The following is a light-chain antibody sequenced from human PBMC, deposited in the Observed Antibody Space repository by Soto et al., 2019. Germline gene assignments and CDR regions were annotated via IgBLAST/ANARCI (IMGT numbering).Light chain of an antibody. CDR1: RSNIGSNS. CDR3: ASWDDRLKGYV. V-gene: IGLV1-44*01. CDR2: IND. Sequence: QSVLTQPPSVSGTPGQRVIISCSGSRSNIGSNSVNWYQQLPGTAPKLLIYINDQRPSGVPDRFSGSTSGTSVSLAISGLQSEDEADHYCASWDDRLKGYVFGTGTKVTVL. J-gene: IGLJ1*01.